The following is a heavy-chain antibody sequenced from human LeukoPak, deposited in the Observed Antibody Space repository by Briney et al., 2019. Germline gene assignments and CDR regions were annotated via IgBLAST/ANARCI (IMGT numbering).Heavy chain of an antibody. V-gene: IGHV4-59*08. CDR1: GGSTGSDY. J-gene: IGHJ1*01. CDR2: IYYSGST. CDR3: ARIVGDQGYFQH. Sequence: SETLSLTCSVSGGSTGSDYWSWIRQPPGKGLEWIGYIYYSGSTYYNPSLKSRVTISVDTSKNQFSLKLSTVTAADTAVCYCARIVGDQGYFQHWGQGTLVTVSS. D-gene: IGHD1-26*01.